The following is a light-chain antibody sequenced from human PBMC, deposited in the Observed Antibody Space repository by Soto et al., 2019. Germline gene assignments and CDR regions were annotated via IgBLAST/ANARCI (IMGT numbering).Light chain of an antibody. CDR1: QSVGTY. J-gene: IGKJ4*01. CDR2: DAS. CDR3: QQRGSWPLT. Sequence: EILLTQSPATLSLSPGERATLSCRASQSVGTYLAWYQQKPGQAPRLLIYDASNRATGIPARFSGSGSGTDFTLTISSLEPEDFAVYYCQQRGSWPLTFGGGTKVEIK. V-gene: IGKV3-11*01.